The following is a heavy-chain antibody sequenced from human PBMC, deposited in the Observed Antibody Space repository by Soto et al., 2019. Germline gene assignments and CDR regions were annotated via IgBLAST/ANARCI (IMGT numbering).Heavy chain of an antibody. J-gene: IGHJ5*02. D-gene: IGHD6-25*01. CDR3: ARGGSSAWHNWFDP. CDR1: GGSINSYY. Sequence: SETLSLTCTVSGGSINSYYWSWIRQPPGKGLEWIGYIYYSGSTNYNPSLKSRVTISVDTSKNQFSLKLSSVTAADTAVHYCARGGSSAWHNWFDPWGQGTLVTVSS. V-gene: IGHV4-59*01. CDR2: IYYSGST.